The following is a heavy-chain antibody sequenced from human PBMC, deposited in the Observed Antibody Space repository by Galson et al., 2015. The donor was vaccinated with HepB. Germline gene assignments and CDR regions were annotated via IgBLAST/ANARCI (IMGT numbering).Heavy chain of an antibody. CDR1: GGTFSSYA. V-gene: IGHV1-69*10. D-gene: IGHD3-22*01. CDR3: ARHDSSGYYPSSLDY. CDR2: IIPILGIA. Sequence: SVKVSCKASGGTFSSYAISWVRQAPGQGLEWMGGIIPILGIANYAQKFRGRVTITADKSTSTAYMELSSLRSEDTAVYYCARHDSSGYYPSSLDYWGQGTLVTVSS. J-gene: IGHJ4*02.